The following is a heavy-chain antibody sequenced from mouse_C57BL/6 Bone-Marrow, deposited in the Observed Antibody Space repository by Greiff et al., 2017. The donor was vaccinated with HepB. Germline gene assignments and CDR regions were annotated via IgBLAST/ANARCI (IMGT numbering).Heavy chain of an antibody. CDR2: IDPENGDT. V-gene: IGHV14-4*01. CDR3: TTFYDGYYDY. Sequence: EVQLVESGAELVRPGASVKLSCTASGFNIKDDYMHWVKQRPEQGLEWIGWIDPENGDTEYASKFQGKATITADTSSNTAYLQLSSLTSEDTAVYYCTTFYDGYYDYWGQGTTLTVSS. CDR1: GFNIKDDY. J-gene: IGHJ2*01. D-gene: IGHD2-3*01.